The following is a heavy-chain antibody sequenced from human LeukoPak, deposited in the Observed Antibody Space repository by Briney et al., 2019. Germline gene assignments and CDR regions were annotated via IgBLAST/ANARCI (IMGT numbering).Heavy chain of an antibody. J-gene: IGHJ4*02. V-gene: IGHV3-69-1*01. CDR2: IRGGGET. CDR1: GFSFSDYA. D-gene: IGHD6-19*01. CDR3: ARDSSGWSD. Sequence: GGSLRLSCAASGFSFSDYAMSWVRQAPARGPEWVSSIRGGGETFYADSVKGRFTISRDNAKNALYLQMNSLRAEDTAVYYCARDSSGWSDWGQGTLVTVSS.